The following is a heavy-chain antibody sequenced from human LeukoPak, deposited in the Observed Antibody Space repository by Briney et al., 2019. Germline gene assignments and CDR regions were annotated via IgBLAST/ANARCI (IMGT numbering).Heavy chain of an antibody. CDR1: GGSISSYY. J-gene: IGHJ4*02. CDR2: IYYSGST. V-gene: IGHV4-59*01. Sequence: SETLSLTCTVSGGSISSYYWSWIRQPPGKGLEWIGYIYYSGSTNYNPSLKSRVTISVDTSKNQFSLKLSSVTAADTAVYYCARGGTKDSSGYYQFRYYFDYWGQGTLVTVSS. D-gene: IGHD3-22*01. CDR3: ARGGTKDSSGYYQFRYYFDY.